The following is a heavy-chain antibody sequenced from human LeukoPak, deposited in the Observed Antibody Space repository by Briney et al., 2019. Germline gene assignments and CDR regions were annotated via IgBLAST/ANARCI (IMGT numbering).Heavy chain of an antibody. J-gene: IGHJ4*02. V-gene: IGHV3-30*03. Sequence: GGSLRLSCAASGFTFSSYGMHWVRQAPGKGLEWVAVISYDGSNKYYADSVKGRFTISRDNSKNTLYLQMNSLRAEDTAVYYCARDLHYWGQGTLVTVSS. CDR2: ISYDGSNK. CDR1: GFTFSSYG. CDR3: ARDLHY.